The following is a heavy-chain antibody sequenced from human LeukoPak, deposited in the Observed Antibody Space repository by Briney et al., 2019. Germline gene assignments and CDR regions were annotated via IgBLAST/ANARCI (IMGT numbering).Heavy chain of an antibody. V-gene: IGHV3-21*01. CDR3: ARAYYDYVWGSYRQLSVDY. CDR1: GFTFSSYS. Sequence: GGSLRLSCAASGFTFSSYSMNWVRQAPGKGLEWVSSISSSSSYIYYADSAKGRFTISRDDAKNSLYLQMNSLRAEDTAVYYCARAYYDYVWGSYRQLSVDYWGQGTLVTVSS. CDR2: ISSSSSYI. D-gene: IGHD3-16*02. J-gene: IGHJ4*02.